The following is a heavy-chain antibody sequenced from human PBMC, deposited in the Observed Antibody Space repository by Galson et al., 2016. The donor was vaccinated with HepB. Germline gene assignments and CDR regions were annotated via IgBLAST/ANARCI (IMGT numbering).Heavy chain of an antibody. J-gene: IGHJ4*02. Sequence: ETLSLTCSVSGGSFNDFFWNWIRQPPGKGLEWIGYVYYSGNTNYNPSLKSRVTISVDTSKNQFSLKLNSVTAADTDVYFCAREVHGDNDYLDSWGQGTLVTVSS. CDR1: GGSFNDFF. D-gene: IGHD4-17*01. CDR2: VYYSGNT. V-gene: IGHV4-59*01. CDR3: AREVHGDNDYLDS.